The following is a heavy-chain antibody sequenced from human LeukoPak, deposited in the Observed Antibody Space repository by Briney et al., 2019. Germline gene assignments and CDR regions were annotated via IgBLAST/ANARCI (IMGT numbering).Heavy chain of an antibody. CDR2: IYGDGTT. Sequence: GSLRLSCAASGFTVSNDYMAWVRQAPGRGLEWVSLIYGDGTTFYTDSVKGRFTISRDSSENTLYLQMHSLRAEDTAVYYCARGGAGYAFDYWGQGTLVTVSS. V-gene: IGHV3-66*02. CDR3: ARGGAGYAFDY. CDR1: GFTVSNDY. J-gene: IGHJ4*02. D-gene: IGHD5-12*01.